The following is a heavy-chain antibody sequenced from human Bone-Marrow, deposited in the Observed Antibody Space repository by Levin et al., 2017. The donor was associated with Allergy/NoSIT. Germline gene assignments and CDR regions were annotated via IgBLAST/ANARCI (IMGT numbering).Heavy chain of an antibody. D-gene: IGHD2-2*01. V-gene: IGHV3-7*04. CDR3: ARVVVVPAAMMGYYYYYGMDV. CDR2: IKQDGSEK. CDR1: GFTFSSYW. J-gene: IGHJ6*02. Sequence: PGGSLRLSCAASGFTFSSYWMSWVRQAPGKGLEWVANIKQDGSEKYYVDSVKGRFTISRDNAKNSLYLQMNSLRAEDTAVYYCARVVVVPAAMMGYYYYYGMDVWGQGTTVTVSS.